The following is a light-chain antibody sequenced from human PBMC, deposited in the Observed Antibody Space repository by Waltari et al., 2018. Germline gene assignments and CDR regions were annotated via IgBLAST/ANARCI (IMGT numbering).Light chain of an antibody. J-gene: IGLJ2*01. CDR2: DVR. Sequence: QSALTHPRSVSGSPGQSVTISCTGTSSDVGAYKYFSWHQQHPGKPPKLIIFDVRERHSGVPDRFSGSKSGSTASLTISGLQADDEGDYYCCSFAGGYTMAIGGGTKLTVL. CDR3: CSFAGGYTMA. CDR1: SSDVGAYKY. V-gene: IGLV2-11*01.